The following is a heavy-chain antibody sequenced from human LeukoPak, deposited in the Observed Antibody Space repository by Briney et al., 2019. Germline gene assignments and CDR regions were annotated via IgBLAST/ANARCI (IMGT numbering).Heavy chain of an antibody. CDR2: VWFDESHQ. Sequence: GGSLRLSCAASGFTFSHSGMNWVRQAPGKGPEWVAAVWFDESHQSYADSVKGRFTISRDNSKNTLYLQMNSLRAEDTAVYYCAKGSDILAPSQDWFDPWGQGTLVTVSS. D-gene: IGHD3-9*01. V-gene: IGHV3-30*02. CDR1: GFTFSHSG. J-gene: IGHJ5*02. CDR3: AKGSDILAPSQDWFDP.